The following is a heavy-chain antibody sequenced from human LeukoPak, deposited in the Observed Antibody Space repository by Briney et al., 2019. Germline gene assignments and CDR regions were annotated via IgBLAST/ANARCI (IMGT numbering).Heavy chain of an antibody. CDR3: ASDYGSGSYLDY. J-gene: IGHJ4*02. D-gene: IGHD3-10*01. Sequence: ASVKVSCKASGYTFTGYYMHWVRQAPGQGLEWMGWINPNSGGTNYAQKFQGRVTMTRDTSVSTAYMELSRLRSDDTAVYYCASDYGSGSYLDYWGQGTLVTVSS. CDR1: GYTFTGYY. CDR2: INPNSGGT. V-gene: IGHV1-2*02.